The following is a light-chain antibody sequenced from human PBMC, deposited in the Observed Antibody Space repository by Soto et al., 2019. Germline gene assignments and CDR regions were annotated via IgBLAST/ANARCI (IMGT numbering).Light chain of an antibody. CDR2: LGS. CDR3: MQTLQTWT. CDR1: QSLLHSNGYNY. J-gene: IGKJ1*01. V-gene: IGKV2-28*01. Sequence: DIVMTQSPLSLPVTPGEPASISCRSSQSLLHSNGYNYLDWYLQKPGQSPQLLIYLGSNRASGVPDRFSASASCTDFTLKISRVEAEDVGVYYCMQTLQTWTFGQGTKVEIK.